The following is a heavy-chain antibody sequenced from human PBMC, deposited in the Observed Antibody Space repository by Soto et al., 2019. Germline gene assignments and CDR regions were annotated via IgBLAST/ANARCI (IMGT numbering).Heavy chain of an antibody. CDR3: AKDRLVVVVPAAPYYYYGMDV. V-gene: IGHV3-23*01. CDR2: ISGSGGST. J-gene: IGHJ6*02. Sequence: PGGSLRLSCAASGFTFSSYAMSWVRQAPGKGLEWASAISGSGGSTYYADSVKGRFTISRDNSKNTLYLQMNSLRAEDTAVYYCAKDRLVVVVPAAPYYYYGMDVWGQGTTVTVSS. CDR1: GFTFSSYA. D-gene: IGHD2-2*01.